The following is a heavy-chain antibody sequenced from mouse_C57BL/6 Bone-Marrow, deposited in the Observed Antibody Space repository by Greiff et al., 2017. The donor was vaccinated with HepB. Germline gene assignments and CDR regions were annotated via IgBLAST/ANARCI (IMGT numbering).Heavy chain of an antibody. Sequence: EVQVVESGGDLVKPGGSLKLSCAASGFTFSSYGMSWVRQTPDKRLEWVATISSGGSYTYYPDSVKGRFTISRDNAKNTLYLQMSSLKSEDTAMYYCARQWYAMDYWGQGTSVTVSS. CDR3: ARQWYAMDY. CDR1: GFTFSSYG. CDR2: ISSGGSYT. V-gene: IGHV5-6*01. J-gene: IGHJ4*01.